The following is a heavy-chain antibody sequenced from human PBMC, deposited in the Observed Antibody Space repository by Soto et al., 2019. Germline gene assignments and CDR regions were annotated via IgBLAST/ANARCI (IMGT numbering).Heavy chain of an antibody. Sequence: GGSLRLSCAASGFRFSSSAMSWVRQAPGKGLEWVSGISGSGETTYYADSVMGRFTISRDNSKNTLYLQLNSLRADDTAVYYCANRPAPLGWYSWGQGTLVTVSS. V-gene: IGHV3-23*01. J-gene: IGHJ4*02. CDR3: ANRPAPLGWYS. CDR2: ISGSGETT. CDR1: GFRFSSSA. D-gene: IGHD6-19*01.